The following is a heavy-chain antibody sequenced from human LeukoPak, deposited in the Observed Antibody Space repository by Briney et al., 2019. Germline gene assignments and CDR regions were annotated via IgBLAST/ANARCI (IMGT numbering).Heavy chain of an antibody. V-gene: IGHV3-7*03. Sequence: GGSLRLSCAASGFTFSRHWMYWVRQAPGKGLEWVANIKQDGSAKPYVDSVKGRFTISRDDAKNSLFLQMNSLRAEDTAVYYCARDNGWSADFWGQGTLVTVSS. CDR3: ARDNGWSADF. J-gene: IGHJ4*02. CDR2: IKQDGSAK. CDR1: GFTFSRHW. D-gene: IGHD2-15*01.